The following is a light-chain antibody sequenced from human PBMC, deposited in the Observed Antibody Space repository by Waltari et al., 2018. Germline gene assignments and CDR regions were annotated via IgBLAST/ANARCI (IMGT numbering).Light chain of an antibody. CDR2: EVT. V-gene: IGLV2-8*01. CDR3: SSYADSHGHV. CDR1: NSDVGDSKY. J-gene: IGLJ1*01. Sequence: QSALTQPPSASGSPGQTVTFSCTGTNSDVGDSKYVSWYQQHPGKPPKLIIFEVTQRPSGVPDRLSGSKSGNTASLTISGLQAEDEADYYCSSYADSHGHVFGTGTKVTVL.